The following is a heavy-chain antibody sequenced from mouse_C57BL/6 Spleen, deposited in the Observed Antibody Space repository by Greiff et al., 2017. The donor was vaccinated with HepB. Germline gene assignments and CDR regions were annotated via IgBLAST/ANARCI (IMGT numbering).Heavy chain of an antibody. CDR2: IDPNSGGT. CDR1: GYTFTSYW. D-gene: IGHD1-1*01. Sequence: QVPLPQPGAELVKPGASVKLSCKASGYTFTSYWMPWVTQRPGRGLEWIGRIDPNSGGTKYNEKFKSKATLTVDKPSSTAYMQLSSLTSEDSAVYYCASPYYGSSLSLDYWGQGTTLTVSS. J-gene: IGHJ2*01. V-gene: IGHV1-72*01. CDR3: ASPYYGSSLSLDY.